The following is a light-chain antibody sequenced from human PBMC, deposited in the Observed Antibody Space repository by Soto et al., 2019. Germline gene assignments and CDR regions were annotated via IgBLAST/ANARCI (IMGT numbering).Light chain of an antibody. CDR2: DAS. J-gene: IGKJ1*01. V-gene: IGKV1-5*01. CDR3: QQHNSYPWT. CDR1: QSINSW. Sequence: DIQMTQSPFTLSASVGDRVTITCRASQSINSWLAWYQQKPGKAPKLLIYDASNLESGVPSRFGGSGSGTEFSLTISSLQPDDFATYYCQQHNSYPWTVGQGTKVDIK.